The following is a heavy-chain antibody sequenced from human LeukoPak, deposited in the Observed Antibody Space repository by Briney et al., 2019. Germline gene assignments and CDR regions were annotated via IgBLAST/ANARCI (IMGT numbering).Heavy chain of an antibody. CDR1: GFSLNTNGMC. V-gene: IGHV2-70*01. CDR2: IDWDDDK. D-gene: IGHD1-26*01. CDR3: ARTISGSYSNWFDS. Sequence: SGPTLVNPTQTLTLTCTFSGFSLNTNGMCVSWIRQPPGKALEWLALIDWDDDKFYRTSLKTRLTISKDTSRNQVVLTLTNMDPVDTATYYCARTISGSYSNWFDSWGQGILVTVSS. J-gene: IGHJ5*01.